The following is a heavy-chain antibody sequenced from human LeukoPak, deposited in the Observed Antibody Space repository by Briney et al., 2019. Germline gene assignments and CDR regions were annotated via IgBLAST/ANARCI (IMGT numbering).Heavy chain of an antibody. J-gene: IGHJ4*02. CDR1: GGSISSGDYY. Sequence: SETLSLTCTVSGGSISSGDYYWSWIRQPPGKGLEWIGYIYYSGSTYYNPSLKSRVTISVDTSRNQFSLKLSSVTAADTAVYYCARARRYDSSGYPTFDYWGQGTLVTVSS. CDR2: IYYSGST. D-gene: IGHD3-22*01. V-gene: IGHV4-30-4*01. CDR3: ARARRYDSSGYPTFDY.